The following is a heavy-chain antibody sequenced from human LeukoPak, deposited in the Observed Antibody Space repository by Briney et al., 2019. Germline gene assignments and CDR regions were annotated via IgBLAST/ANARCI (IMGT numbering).Heavy chain of an antibody. V-gene: IGHV3-20*04. J-gene: IGHJ4*02. CDR3: ARVLNYYDSSGYYYFDY. CDR2: INWNGGST. D-gene: IGHD3-22*01. CDR1: GFTFDDYG. Sequence: PGGSLRLSCAASGFTFDDYGMSWVRQAPGKGLEWVSGINWNGGSTGYADSVKGRFTISRDNAKNSLYLQMNSLSAEDTALYYCARVLNYYDSSGYYYFDYWGQGTLVTVSS.